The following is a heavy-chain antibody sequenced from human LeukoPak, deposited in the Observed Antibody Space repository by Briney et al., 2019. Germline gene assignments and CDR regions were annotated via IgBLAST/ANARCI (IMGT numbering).Heavy chain of an antibody. J-gene: IGHJ5*02. CDR2: IYYGGST. CDR1: GGSISSSSYY. Sequence: SETLSLTCTVSGGSISSSSYYWGWIRQPPGKGLEWIGSIYYGGSTYYNPSLKSRVTISVDTSKNQFSLKLSSVTAADTAVYYCARERKVVAAAIDWFEPWGQGTLVTVSS. D-gene: IGHD2-2*01. V-gene: IGHV4-39*07. CDR3: ARERKVVAAAIDWFEP.